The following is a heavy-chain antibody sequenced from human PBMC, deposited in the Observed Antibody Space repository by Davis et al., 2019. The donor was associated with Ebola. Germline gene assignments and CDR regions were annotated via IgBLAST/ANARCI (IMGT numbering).Heavy chain of an antibody. Sequence: AASVKVSCKASGNTFNTYGFSWVRQAPGQGLEWMGWISGYNGKTNYAQKFQGRVTMTTDTSTSTVHMELRSLRSDDTAVYYCARDNSIWSGYYIDYWGQGTLVTVSS. CDR1: GNTFNTYG. D-gene: IGHD3-3*01. CDR3: ARDNSIWSGYYIDY. CDR2: ISGYNGKT. J-gene: IGHJ4*02. V-gene: IGHV1-18*04.